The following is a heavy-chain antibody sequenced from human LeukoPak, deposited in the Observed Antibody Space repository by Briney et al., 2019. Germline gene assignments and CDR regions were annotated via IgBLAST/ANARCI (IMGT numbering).Heavy chain of an antibody. J-gene: IGHJ4*02. CDR2: IKQEGIER. CDR1: GFTFRSYW. CDR3: ARDFQNIATDF. D-gene: IGHD2/OR15-2a*01. Sequence: GGSLRLSCVASGFTFRSYWMTWVRQAPGKGLEWVANIKQEGIERSYVDSVKGRFTISGDDAKNSLYLQMNSLRAEDTAVYFCARDFQNIATDFWGRGTPVTVSS. V-gene: IGHV3-7*01.